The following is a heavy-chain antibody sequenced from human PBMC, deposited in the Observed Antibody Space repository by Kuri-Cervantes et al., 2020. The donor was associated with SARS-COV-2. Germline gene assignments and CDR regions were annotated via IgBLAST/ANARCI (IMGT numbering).Heavy chain of an antibody. J-gene: IGHJ6*03. Sequence: GGSLRLSCTASGSTFDAYGMSWVRQAPGKGLEWVSAISGSGGSTYYADSVKGRFTISRDNSKNTLYLQMNSLRAEDTAVNYCARNTPEAYYYYMDVWGKGTTVTVSS. CDR1: GSTFDAYG. CDR3: ARNTPEAYYYYMDV. CDR2: ISGSGGST. V-gene: IGHV3-23*01.